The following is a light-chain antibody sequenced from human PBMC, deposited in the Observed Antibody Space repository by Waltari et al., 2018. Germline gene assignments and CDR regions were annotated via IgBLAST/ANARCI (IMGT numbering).Light chain of an antibody. CDR2: EDN. CDR3: CSYAGGSPRWV. J-gene: IGLJ3*02. V-gene: IGLV2-23*01. Sequence: QSALTQPASVSGSPGQSITISCTESSSDVGSHNFSSWYQQHPGQAPKVMIYEDNKRPAGLSNRFSGSKSGNTASLTISGLQADDEADYYCCSYAGGSPRWVFGGGTKLTVL. CDR1: SSDVGSHNF.